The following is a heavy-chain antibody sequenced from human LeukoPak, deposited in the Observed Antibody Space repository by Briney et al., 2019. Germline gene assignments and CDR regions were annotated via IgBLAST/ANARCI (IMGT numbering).Heavy chain of an antibody. J-gene: IGHJ4*02. CDR1: AFTFSSFA. D-gene: IGHD3-3*01. V-gene: IGHV3-23*01. CDR2: ISGAGGSI. CDR3: AKAHALFGEPRDY. Sequence: GGSLRLSCAASAFTFSSFALSWVRQAPGKGLQWVSAISGAGGSIYYADSVKGRFTISRDNSKNTLYLQMNSLRAEDTAVYYCAKAHALFGEPRDYWGQGTLVTVSS.